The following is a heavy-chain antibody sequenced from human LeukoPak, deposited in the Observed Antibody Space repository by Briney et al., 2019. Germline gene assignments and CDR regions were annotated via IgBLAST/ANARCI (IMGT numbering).Heavy chain of an antibody. J-gene: IGHJ3*02. Sequence: GGSLTLSCAASGFTFSTYEMNRVRQAPGKGLEWVSYISSSGSTIYYADSVKGRFTISRDNAKNSLYLQMNSLRAEDTAVYYCARDGGIMTPDAFHIWGQGTMVTVSS. CDR3: ARDGGIMTPDAFHI. CDR1: GFTFSTYE. D-gene: IGHD3-16*01. V-gene: IGHV3-48*03. CDR2: ISSSGSTI.